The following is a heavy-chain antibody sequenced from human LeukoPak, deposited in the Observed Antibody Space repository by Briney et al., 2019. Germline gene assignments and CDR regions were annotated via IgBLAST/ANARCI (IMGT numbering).Heavy chain of an antibody. Sequence: SETLSLTCAVYGGSFSGYYWSWIRQPPGKGLEWIGEINHSGSTNYNPSLKSRVTISVDTSKNQFSLKLSSVTAADTAVYYCARTEPYYDFWSGYAGRRFDPWGQGTLVTVSS. J-gene: IGHJ5*02. CDR3: ARTEPYYDFWSGYAGRRFDP. D-gene: IGHD3-3*01. CDR1: GGSFSGYY. V-gene: IGHV4-34*01. CDR2: INHSGST.